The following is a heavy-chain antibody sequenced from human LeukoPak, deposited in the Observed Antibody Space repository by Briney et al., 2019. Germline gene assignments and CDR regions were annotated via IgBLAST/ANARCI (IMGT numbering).Heavy chain of an antibody. V-gene: IGHV4-39*01. D-gene: IGHD2-2*01. J-gene: IGHJ4*02. CDR3: ARLVGEQPDFDY. CDR1: GGSISSSSYY. CDR2: IYYSGST. Sequence: SETLSLTCTVSGGSISSSSYYWGWIRQPPGKGLEWIGSIYYSGSTYYNPSLKSRVTISVDTSKNQFSLKLSSVTAADTAVYYCARLVGEQPDFDYWGQGTLVTVSS.